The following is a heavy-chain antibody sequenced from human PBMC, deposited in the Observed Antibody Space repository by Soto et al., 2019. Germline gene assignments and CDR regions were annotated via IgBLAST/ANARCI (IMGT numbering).Heavy chain of an antibody. J-gene: IGHJ4*02. CDR2: IYSPGST. CDR3: ARGLVGATTAFDC. CDR1: GFTVSSSH. V-gene: IGHV3-53*02. D-gene: IGHD1-26*01. Sequence: EVQVVETGGGLIQSGGSLRLSCAASGFTVSSSHMSWVRQAPGKGLEWVSTIYSPGSTYYADSVKGRFTISRDNSKNTLYLQMNSLRAEDTAVYYCARGLVGATTAFDCWGQGTLVTVSS.